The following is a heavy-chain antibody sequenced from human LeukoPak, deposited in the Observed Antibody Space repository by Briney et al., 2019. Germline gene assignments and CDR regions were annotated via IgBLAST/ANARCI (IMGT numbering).Heavy chain of an antibody. CDR1: GFTFDDYA. CDR3: ASPLSVAGTDY. V-gene: IGHV3-9*01. Sequence: SLRLSCAASGFTFDDYAMHWVRQAPGKGLEWVSGITWNSGTIDYADSVKGRFTISRDNAKNSLYLQMNSLRAEDTAVYYCASPLSVAGTDYWGQGTLVTVSS. J-gene: IGHJ4*02. CDR2: ITWNSGTI. D-gene: IGHD6-19*01.